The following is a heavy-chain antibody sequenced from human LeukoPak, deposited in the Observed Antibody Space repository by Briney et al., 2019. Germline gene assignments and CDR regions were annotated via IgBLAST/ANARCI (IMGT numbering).Heavy chain of an antibody. CDR2: INHSGST. V-gene: IGHV4-34*01. CDR3: EIFYYDILTGYYIGDY. J-gene: IGHJ4*02. Sequence: SETLSLTCAVYGGSFSGYYWSWIRQPPGKGLEWIGEINHSGSTNYNPSPKSRVTISVDTSKNQFSLKLSSVTAADTAVYYCEIFYYDILTGYYIGDYWGQGTLVTVSS. D-gene: IGHD3-9*01. CDR1: GGSFSGYY.